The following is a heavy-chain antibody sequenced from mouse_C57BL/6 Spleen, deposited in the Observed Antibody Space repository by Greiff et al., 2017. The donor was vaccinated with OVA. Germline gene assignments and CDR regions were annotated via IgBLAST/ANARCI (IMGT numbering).Heavy chain of an antibody. CDR3: APYGYDEGFAY. V-gene: IGHV1-64*01. D-gene: IGHD2-2*01. J-gene: IGHJ3*01. CDR2: IHPNSGST. CDR1: GYTFTSYW. Sequence: QVQLKQPGAELVKPGASVKLSCKASGYTFTSYWMHWVKQRPGQGLEWIGMIHPNSGSTNYNEKFKSKATLTVDKSSSTAYMQLSSLTSEDSAVYYCAPYGYDEGFAYWGKGTLVTVSA.